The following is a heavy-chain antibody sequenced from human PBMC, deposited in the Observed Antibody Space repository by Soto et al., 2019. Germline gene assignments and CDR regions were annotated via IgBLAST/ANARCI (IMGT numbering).Heavy chain of an antibody. V-gene: IGHV3-30-3*01. CDR1: GFTFSSYA. D-gene: IGHD3-22*01. J-gene: IGHJ4*02. CDR3: ARDRSITMIVVVITNPGY. Sequence: GGSLRLSCAASGFTFSSYAMHWVRQAPGKGLEWVAVISYDGSNKYYADSVKGRFTISRDNSKNTLYLQMNSLRAEDTAVYYCARDRSITMIVVVITNPGYWGQGTLVTVS. CDR2: ISYDGSNK.